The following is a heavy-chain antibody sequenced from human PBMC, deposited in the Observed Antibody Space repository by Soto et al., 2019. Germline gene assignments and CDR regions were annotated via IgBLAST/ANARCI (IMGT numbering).Heavy chain of an antibody. Sequence: QVQLQESGPGLVKPSQTLSLTCTVSGDSMSSGGYYWSWIRQHPGKGLEWIGYINKNGNTYYNPSLKSRVTISVDTSKNQFSLKLTSVTAADTAVYYCARSWSSVHYYHYYAMDVWGQGTTVTVSS. D-gene: IGHD3-22*01. CDR1: GDSMSSGGYY. CDR3: ARSWSSVHYYHYYAMDV. CDR2: INKNGNT. J-gene: IGHJ6*02. V-gene: IGHV4-31*03.